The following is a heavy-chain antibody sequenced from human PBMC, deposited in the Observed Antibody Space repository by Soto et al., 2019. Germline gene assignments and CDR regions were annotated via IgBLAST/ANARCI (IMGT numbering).Heavy chain of an antibody. CDR3: ARGGGYDWGVFNM. D-gene: IGHD5-12*01. J-gene: IGHJ3*02. CDR2: IIPILGIA. V-gene: IGHV1-69*02. Sequence: GASVKVSCKASGGTFSSYTISWVRQAPGQGLEWMGRIIPILGIANYAQKFQGRVTITADKSTSTAYMELSSLRSEDTAVYYCARGGGYDWGVFNMGGQGKMVTVS. CDR1: GGTFSSYT.